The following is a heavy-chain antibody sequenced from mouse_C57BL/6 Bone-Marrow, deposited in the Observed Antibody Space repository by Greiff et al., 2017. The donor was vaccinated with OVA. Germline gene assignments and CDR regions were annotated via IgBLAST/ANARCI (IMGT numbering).Heavy chain of an antibody. CDR2: IDPENGDT. D-gene: IGHD1-1*01. CDR1: GFNIKDDY. V-gene: IGHV14-4*01. Sequence: VQLQQSGAELVRPGASVKLSCTASGFNIKDDYMHWVKQRPEQGLEWIGWIDPENGDTEYASKFQGKATITADTSSNTAYLQLSSLTSEDTAVYYCTARYGSSFPYYFDYWGQGTTLTVSS. J-gene: IGHJ2*01. CDR3: TARYGSSFPYYFDY.